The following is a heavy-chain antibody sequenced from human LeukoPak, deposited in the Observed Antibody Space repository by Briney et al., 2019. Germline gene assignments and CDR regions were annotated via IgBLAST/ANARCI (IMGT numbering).Heavy chain of an antibody. D-gene: IGHD2-2*01. Sequence: GGSLRLSCAVSGITFSSYWMSWVRQAPGKGLEWVANIKQDGSEKYYVDSVRGRFTISRDNAKNSLYLQMDSLRAEDTAVYYCARVGVTLPAGMNYWGQGTLVTVS. V-gene: IGHV3-7*04. J-gene: IGHJ4*02. CDR2: IKQDGSEK. CDR3: ARVGVTLPAGMNY. CDR1: GITFSSYW.